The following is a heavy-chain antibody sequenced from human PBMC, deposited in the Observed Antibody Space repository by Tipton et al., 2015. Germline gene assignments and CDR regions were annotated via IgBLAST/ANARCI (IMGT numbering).Heavy chain of an antibody. V-gene: IGHV4-59*01. J-gene: IGHJ6*02. CDR2: IRYSGGT. Sequence: TLSLTCTVSGTSLSGFYWTWIRQPPGKGLEWIGYIRYSGGTNYKPSLRGRVSISLDMSKNQFSLKLRSVTAADTAMYFCARESAYYYGMDVWGQGTTVTVSS. CDR3: ARESAYYYGMDV. CDR1: GTSLSGFY.